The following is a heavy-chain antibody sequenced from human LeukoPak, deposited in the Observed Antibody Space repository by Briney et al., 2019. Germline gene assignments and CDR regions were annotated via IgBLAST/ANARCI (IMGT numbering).Heavy chain of an antibody. CDR3: WSRPPSYCSGGSCYGIDY. CDR2: IYSGGST. J-gene: IGHJ4*02. Sequence: GGSLRLSCAASGFTVSSNYMSWVRQAPGKGLEWVSVIYSGGSTYYADSVKGRFTISRDNSKNTLYLQMNSLRAEDTAVYYCWSRPPSYCSGGSCYGIDYWGQGTLVTVSS. V-gene: IGHV3-53*01. D-gene: IGHD2-15*01. CDR1: GFTVSSNY.